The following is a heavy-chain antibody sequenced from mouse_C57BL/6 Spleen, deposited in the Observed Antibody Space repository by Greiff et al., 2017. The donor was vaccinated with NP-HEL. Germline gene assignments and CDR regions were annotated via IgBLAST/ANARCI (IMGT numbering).Heavy chain of an antibody. D-gene: IGHD1-1*01. Sequence: VQLQQPGAELVKPGASVKLSCKASGYTFTSYWMHWVKQRPGQGLEWIGMIHPNSGSTNYNEKFKSKATLTVDKSSSTAYMQLSSLTSEDSAVYYCAREHGSSYLDYWGQGTSVTVSS. CDR3: AREHGSSYLDY. J-gene: IGHJ4*01. V-gene: IGHV1-64*01. CDR2: IHPNSGST. CDR1: GYTFTSYW.